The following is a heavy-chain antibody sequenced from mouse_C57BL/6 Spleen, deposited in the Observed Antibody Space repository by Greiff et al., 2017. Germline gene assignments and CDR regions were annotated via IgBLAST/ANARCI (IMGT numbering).Heavy chain of an antibody. CDR1: GYSFTDYN. CDR3: ARRVITTVDYYAMDY. Sequence: VQLKESGPELVKPGASVKISCKASGYSFTDYNMNWVKQSNGKSLEWIGVINPNYGTTSYNQKFKGKATLTVDQSSSTAYMQLNSLASEDSAVYYCARRVITTVDYYAMDYWGQGTSVTVSS. CDR2: INPNYGTT. J-gene: IGHJ4*01. V-gene: IGHV1-39*01. D-gene: IGHD1-1*01.